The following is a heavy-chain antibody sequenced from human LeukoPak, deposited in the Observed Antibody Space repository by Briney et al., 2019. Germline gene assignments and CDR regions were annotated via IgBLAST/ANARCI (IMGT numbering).Heavy chain of an antibody. Sequence: AGGSLRLSCAASGFPFSTNDMSWVRQAPGKGLEWVSAISGSASGGTTYEDSVKGRFTISRDNPKGTLYLQMNSLRAEDTAVYYCAKVKTHWYFDNWGRGTLVTVSS. CDR1: GFPFSTND. CDR2: ISGSASGGT. V-gene: IGHV3-23*01. J-gene: IGHJ4*02. D-gene: IGHD1-1*01. CDR3: AKVKTHWYFDN.